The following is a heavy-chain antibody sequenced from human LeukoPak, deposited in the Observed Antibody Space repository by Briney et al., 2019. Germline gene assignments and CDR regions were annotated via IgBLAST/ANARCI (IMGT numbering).Heavy chain of an antibody. V-gene: IGHV1-18*01. CDR2: ISAYNGNT. Sequence: ASVKVSCKASGYTFTSYGISWVRQAPGQGLEWMGWISAYNGNTNYAQKLQGRVTMTTDTSTSTAYMELRSLRSDDTAVYYCARDSPIAAAGTSLSNGYWGQGTLVTVSS. CDR3: ARDSPIAAAGTSLSNGY. CDR1: GYTFTSYG. J-gene: IGHJ4*02. D-gene: IGHD6-13*01.